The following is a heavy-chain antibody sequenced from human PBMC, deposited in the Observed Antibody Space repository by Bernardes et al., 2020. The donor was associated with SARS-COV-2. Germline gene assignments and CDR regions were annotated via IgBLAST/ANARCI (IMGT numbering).Heavy chain of an antibody. J-gene: IGHJ4*02. CDR1: GYTFTSYA. CDR2: INAGNGNT. Sequence: ASVKVSCKASGYTFTSYAMHWVRQAPGQRLEWMGWINAGNGNTKYSQKFQGRVTITRDTSASTAYMELSSLRSEDTAVYYCARGVGVYALGMNFDYWGQGTLVTVSS. CDR3: ARGVGVYALGMNFDY. V-gene: IGHV1-3*01. D-gene: IGHD2-8*01.